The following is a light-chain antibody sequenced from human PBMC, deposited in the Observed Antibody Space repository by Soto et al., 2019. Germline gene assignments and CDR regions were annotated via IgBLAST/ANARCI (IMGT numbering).Light chain of an antibody. V-gene: IGKV3D-20*02. CDR2: GAS. J-gene: IGKJ1*01. CDR3: HLRSNLPLT. Sequence: ESMLSQSLGAVSLHPGETANLTGRASQSVTSSDLAWYQQKPGQAPRLLIYGASSRATGIPARFSGSGSGTDFTLTISSLEPEDFAVYYCHLRSNLPLTFGQGTMVDVK. CDR1: QSVTSSD.